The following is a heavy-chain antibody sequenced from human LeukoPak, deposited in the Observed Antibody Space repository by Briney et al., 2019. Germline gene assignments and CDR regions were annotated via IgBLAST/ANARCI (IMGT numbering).Heavy chain of an antibody. CDR3: ARGGQKEQQLAKYYFDY. CDR1: GGSFSGYY. CDR2: INHSGST. V-gene: IGHV4-34*01. Sequence: SETLSLTCAVYGGSFSGYYWSWIRQPSGKGLEWIGEINHSGSTNYNPSLKSRVTISVDTSKNQFSLKLSSVTAADTAVYYCARGGQKEQQLAKYYFDYWGQGTLVTVSS. D-gene: IGHD6-13*01. J-gene: IGHJ4*02.